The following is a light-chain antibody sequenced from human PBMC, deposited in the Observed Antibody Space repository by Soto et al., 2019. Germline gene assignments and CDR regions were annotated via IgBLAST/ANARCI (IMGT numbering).Light chain of an antibody. J-gene: IGKJ4*01. CDR1: QGISNY. CDR2: AAS. V-gene: IGKV1-27*01. Sequence: DIQMTQSPSSLSASVGDRVTITCRARQGISNYLAWYQQKPGKVPKLLMYAASTLQSGVPSRFSGSGSGTDFPLTISSLQAEDVATYSCQEYNSGPHTFGGGTKVEIK. CDR3: QEYNSGPHT.